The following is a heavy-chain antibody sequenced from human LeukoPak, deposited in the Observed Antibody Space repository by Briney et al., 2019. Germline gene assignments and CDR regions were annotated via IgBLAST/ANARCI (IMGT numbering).Heavy chain of an antibody. CDR2: INHSGST. D-gene: IGHD3-10*01. Sequence: SETLSLTCTVSGGSISSYYWSWIRQPPGKGLEWIGEINHSGSTNYNPSLKSRVTISVDTSKNQFSLKLSSVTAADTAVYYCATYPFRGDTHYFDYWGQGILVTVSS. V-gene: IGHV4-34*01. J-gene: IGHJ4*02. CDR1: GGSISSYY. CDR3: ATYPFRGDTHYFDY.